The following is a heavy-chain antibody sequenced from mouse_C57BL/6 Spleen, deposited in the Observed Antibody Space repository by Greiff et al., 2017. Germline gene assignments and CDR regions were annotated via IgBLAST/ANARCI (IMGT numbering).Heavy chain of an antibody. Sequence: QVQLQQPGAELVKPGASVKLSCKASGYTFTSYWMHWVKQRPGQGLEWIGMIHPNSGSTNYNEKFKSKATLTVDKSSSTAYMQLSSLTSEDSAVYCCGRADYYGSVFGCWGQGATLTVSS. D-gene: IGHD1-1*01. J-gene: IGHJ2*01. CDR1: GYTFTSYW. V-gene: IGHV1-64*01. CDR2: IHPNSGST. CDR3: GRADYYGSVFGC.